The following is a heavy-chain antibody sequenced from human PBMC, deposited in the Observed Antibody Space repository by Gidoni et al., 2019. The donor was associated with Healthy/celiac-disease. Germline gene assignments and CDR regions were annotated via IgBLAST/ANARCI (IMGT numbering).Heavy chain of an antibody. V-gene: IGHV3-7*01. CDR1: GFTFSSSG. D-gene: IGHD2-21*02. CDR2: IKQDGSEK. Sequence: EVQLVESGGGLVQPGGSLRLPCAASGFTFSSSGRGWFRQAPGKGLEWVANIKQDGSEKYYVDSVKGRFTISRDNAKNSLYLQMNSLRAEDTAVYYCAREGKVTSHYYYYGMDVWGQGTTVTVSS. J-gene: IGHJ6*02. CDR3: AREGKVTSHYYYYGMDV.